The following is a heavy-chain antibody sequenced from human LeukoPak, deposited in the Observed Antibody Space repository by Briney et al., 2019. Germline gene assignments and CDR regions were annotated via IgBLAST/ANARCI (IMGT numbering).Heavy chain of an antibody. V-gene: IGHV4-39*07. D-gene: IGHD4-17*01. J-gene: IGHJ5*02. Sequence: SETLSLTCAVSGGSISSGGYSWSWIRQPPGKGLEWIGSIYYSGSAYYNPSLTGRVTISVDTSKNQFSLNLSSVTAADTAVYYCARATRAYGATNWFDPWGQGTLVTVSS. CDR2: IYYSGSA. CDR3: ARATRAYGATNWFDP. CDR1: GGSISSGGYS.